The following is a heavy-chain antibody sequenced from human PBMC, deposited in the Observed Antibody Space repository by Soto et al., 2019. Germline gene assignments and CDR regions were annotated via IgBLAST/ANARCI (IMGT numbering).Heavy chain of an antibody. CDR2: INSDGGST. J-gene: IGHJ5*02. D-gene: IGHD5-12*01. Sequence: EVQLVEAGGGLVQPGGSLRLSCAASGFTFSNYWMHWVRQAPGKGLVWVSRINSDGGSTSYGGTVKGPFTISRDNAKKPLYRQMNRLRAEDTAVYYCARGAIYSAYDLNWFDPWGQGILVTFSS. CDR3: ARGAIYSAYDLNWFDP. CDR1: GFTFSNYW. V-gene: IGHV3-74*01.